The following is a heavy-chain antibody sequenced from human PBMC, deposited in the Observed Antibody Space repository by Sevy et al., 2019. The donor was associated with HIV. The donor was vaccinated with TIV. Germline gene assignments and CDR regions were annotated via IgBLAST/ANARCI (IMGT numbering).Heavy chain of an antibody. CDR3: ARDGSGSYRYYYYGMDV. V-gene: IGHV3-21*01. J-gene: IGHJ6*02. Sequence: GGSLRLSCAASGFTFSSYSMNWVRQAPGKGLEWVSSISSSSTYIYYADSVKGRFTISRDNAKNSLYLQMNSPRAEDTAVYYCARDGSGSYRYYYYGMDVWGQGTTVTVSS. CDR1: GFTFSSYS. CDR2: ISSSSTYI. D-gene: IGHD3-10*01.